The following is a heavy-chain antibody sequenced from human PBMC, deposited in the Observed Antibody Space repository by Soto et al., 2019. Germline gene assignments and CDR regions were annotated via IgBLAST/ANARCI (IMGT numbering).Heavy chain of an antibody. Sequence: SETLSLTCAAYGGSIISNKWCSWVRQPPGKGLEWIGEIYHSGSTNYNPSLKSRVTISLDKSKNQFSLKLTSVTAADSAVYYCARDDHIVVVPTSLGAMDVWGQGTTVTVSS. CDR3: ARDDHIVVVPTSLGAMDV. V-gene: IGHV4-4*02. CDR2: IYHSGST. CDR1: GGSIISNKW. D-gene: IGHD2-2*01. J-gene: IGHJ6*02.